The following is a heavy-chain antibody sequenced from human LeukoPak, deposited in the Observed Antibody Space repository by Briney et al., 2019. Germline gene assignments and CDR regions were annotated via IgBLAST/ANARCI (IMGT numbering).Heavy chain of an antibody. CDR1: GFTFSTYA. CDR2: VESDGTGS. D-gene: IGHD3-22*01. V-gene: IGHV3-23*05. J-gene: IGHJ5*02. Sequence: GGSLRLSCAASGFTFSTYAMSWVRQAPGKGLAWVASVESDGTGSHYADSVKGRFTISRDSSKNILYLQMNSLRVEDTAIYYCARCTTASSGWCNWLDPWGQGTLVTVSS. CDR3: ARCTTASSGWCNWLDP.